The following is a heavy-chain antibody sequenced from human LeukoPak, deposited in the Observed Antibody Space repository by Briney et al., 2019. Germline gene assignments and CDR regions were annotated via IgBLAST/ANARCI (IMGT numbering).Heavy chain of an antibody. CDR3: ARDSNNYYNYYMDV. CDR1: GYTFTNYY. Sequence: GASVKVSCKASGYTFTNYYMNWVRQAPGQGLEWMGWINTNTVNPTYAQGFTGRFVFSLDTSVSTAYLQISSLKAEDTAVYYCARDSNNYYNYYMDVWGRGTTVTVSS. CDR2: INTNTVNP. J-gene: IGHJ6*03. V-gene: IGHV7-4-1*02. D-gene: IGHD2/OR15-2a*01.